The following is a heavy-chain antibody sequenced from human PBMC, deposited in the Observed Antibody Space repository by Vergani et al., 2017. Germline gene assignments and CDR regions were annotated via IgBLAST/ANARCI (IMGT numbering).Heavy chain of an antibody. J-gene: IGHJ1*01. D-gene: IGHD2-15*01. CDR3: ARISGGSAPYLHY. Sequence: EVHLLESGGGLVQSGGSLRVSCAASGFTFGDYYMAWIRLAPGKGLDWVASIKRDGTETFYVDSVKGRFTISRDNAKTTLYLQMNSLRDEDRGVYYCARISGGSAPYLHYLGQGTLVTVAS. CDR2: IKRDGTET. V-gene: IGHV3-7*01. CDR1: GFTFGDYY.